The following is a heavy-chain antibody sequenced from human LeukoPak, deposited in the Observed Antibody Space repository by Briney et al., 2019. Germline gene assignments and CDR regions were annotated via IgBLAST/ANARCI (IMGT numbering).Heavy chain of an antibody. D-gene: IGHD3-22*01. V-gene: IGHV4-61*02. J-gene: IGHJ6*02. CDR1: GGSISSGSYY. CDR3: ARGDYYDSSGYPPYYYYGMDV. Sequence: PSQTLSLTCTVSGGSISSGSYYWSWIRQPAGKGLEWIGRIYTSGSTNYNPSLKSRVTISVDTSKNQFSLKLSSETAADTAVYYCARGDYYDSSGYPPYYYYGMDVWGQGTTVTVSS. CDR2: IYTSGST.